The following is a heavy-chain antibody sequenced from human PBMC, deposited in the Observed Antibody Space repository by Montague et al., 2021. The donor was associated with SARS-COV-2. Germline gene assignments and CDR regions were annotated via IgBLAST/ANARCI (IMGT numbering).Heavy chain of an antibody. CDR1: GYSITELP. CDR3: ATESAPEVGGVVIYAIEI. V-gene: IGHV1-24*01. D-gene: IGHD3-16*01. CDR2: FDPEDGET. J-gene: IGHJ3*02. Sequence: SVKVSCKVSGYSITELPMHWVRQAHGKGLEWMGHFDPEDGETIYAQKFQGRVTMTEDTSTDTAYLELSNLRYEDTAVYFCATESAPEVGGVVIYAIEIWGQGTMVTVSS.